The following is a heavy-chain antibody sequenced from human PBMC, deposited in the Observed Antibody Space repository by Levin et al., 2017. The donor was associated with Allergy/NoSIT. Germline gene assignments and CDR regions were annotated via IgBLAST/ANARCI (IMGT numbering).Heavy chain of an antibody. D-gene: IGHD6-19*01. CDR1: GFTFSSYA. CDR3: ARGDSSGWYDGYFQH. CDR2: ISSNGGST. J-gene: IGHJ1*01. V-gene: IGHV3-64*01. Sequence: GESLKISCAASGFTFSSYAMHWVRQAPGKGLEYVSAISSNGGSTYYANSVKGRFTISRDNSKNTLYLQMGSLRAEDMAVYYCARGDSSGWYDGYFQHWGQGTLVTVSS.